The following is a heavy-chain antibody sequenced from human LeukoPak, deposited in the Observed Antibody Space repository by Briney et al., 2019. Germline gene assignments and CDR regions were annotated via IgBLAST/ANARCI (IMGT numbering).Heavy chain of an antibody. D-gene: IGHD3-10*01. CDR3: AKDRGGVNYAFDI. CDR2: ISGSGGRT. CDR1: GFTFSSYE. J-gene: IGHJ3*02. V-gene: IGHV3-23*01. Sequence: GGSLRLSCAASGFTFSSYEMNWIRQAPGKGLEWVSDISGSGGRTYYADAVKGRFTISRDNSKNTLYLQMNSLRAEDTAVYYCAKDRGGVNYAFDIWGQGTTVTVSS.